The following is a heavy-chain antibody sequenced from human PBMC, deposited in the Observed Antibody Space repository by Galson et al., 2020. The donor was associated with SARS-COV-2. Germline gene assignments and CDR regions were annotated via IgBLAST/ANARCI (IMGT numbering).Heavy chain of an antibody. CDR1: GFTFSSYS. J-gene: IGHJ4*02. V-gene: IGHV3-21*01. Sequence: NSGGSLRLSCAASGFTFSSYSMTWVRQAPGKGLEWVSSISSSSSYIYYSDSVKGRFSISRDNPRNSLYLQMNSLRAEDTAVYYCARETDDHTSSWYDYWGQGTLVTVSS. D-gene: IGHD6-13*01. CDR2: ISSSSSYI. CDR3: ARETDDHTSSWYDY.